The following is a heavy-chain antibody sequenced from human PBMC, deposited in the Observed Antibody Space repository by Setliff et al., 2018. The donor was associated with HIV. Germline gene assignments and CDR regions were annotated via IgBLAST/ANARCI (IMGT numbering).Heavy chain of an antibody. J-gene: IGHJ4*02. Sequence: GASVKVSCKASGYNFTSHDINWVRQAPGQGLEWMGWMNPKSGNTGYARKFQGRVTMTRKTSISTAYMELRSLRSDDRAVYYCARGYCSSTSCYGIYYFDNWGQGTPVTVSS. CDR3: ARGYCSSTSCYGIYYFDN. V-gene: IGHV1-8*01. CDR1: GYNFTSHD. D-gene: IGHD2-2*01. CDR2: MNPKSGNT.